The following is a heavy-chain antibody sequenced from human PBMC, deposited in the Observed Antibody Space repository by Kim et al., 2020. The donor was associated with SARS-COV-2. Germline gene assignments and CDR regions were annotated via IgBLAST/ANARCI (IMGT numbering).Heavy chain of an antibody. CDR3: TTDRGAYCGGDCYEGY. CDR2: IKSTGDGGTI. Sequence: GGSLRLSCAASGFIFNKAWMSWVRQAPGKGLEWVGRIKSTGDGGTIDYAAPAKGRFTISRDDSKNTVDLQMNSLKTEDTAVYYCTTDRGAYCGGDCYEGYWGHGTLVTVSS. J-gene: IGHJ4*01. V-gene: IGHV3-15*01. D-gene: IGHD2-21*02. CDR1: GFIFNKAW.